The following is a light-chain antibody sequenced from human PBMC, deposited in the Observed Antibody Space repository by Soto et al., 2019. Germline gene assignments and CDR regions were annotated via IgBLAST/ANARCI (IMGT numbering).Light chain of an antibody. V-gene: IGLV1-40*01. J-gene: IGLJ1*01. CDR2: GNS. CDR3: QSYDSSLSADV. CDR1: SSNIGAGYD. Sequence: QSVLAQPPSVSGAPGQKVTISCTGSSSNIGAGYDLHWYQQLPGTAPKLLLYGNSNRPSGVPDRFSGSKSGTSASLAITGLQAEDEADYYCQSYDSSLSADVFGTGTKVTVL.